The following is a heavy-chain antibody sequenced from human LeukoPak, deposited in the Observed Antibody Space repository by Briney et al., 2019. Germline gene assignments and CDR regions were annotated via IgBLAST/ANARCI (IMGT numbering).Heavy chain of an antibody. V-gene: IGHV4-59*01. CDR2: IYYSGST. CDR3: ARVSGGYYDFWSGYSNWFDP. CDR1: GGSISSYY. J-gene: IGHJ5*02. D-gene: IGHD3-3*01. Sequence: SETLSLTCTVSGGSISSYYWSWIRQPPGKGLEWIGYIYYSGSTNYNPSLKSRVTISVDTSKNQFSLKLSSVTAADTAVYYCARVSGGYYDFWSGYSNWFDPWGQGTLVTVSS.